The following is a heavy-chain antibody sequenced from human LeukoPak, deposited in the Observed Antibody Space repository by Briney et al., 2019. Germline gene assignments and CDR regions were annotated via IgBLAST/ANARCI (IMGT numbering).Heavy chain of an antibody. Sequence: GGSLRLSCAASGFTFSSYAMSWVRQAPGKGLEWVSAISGSGGSTYYADSVKGRFTISRDNSKNTLYLQMNSLRAEDTAVYYCAKDFPGGCYSEDAFDIWGQGTMVTVSS. J-gene: IGHJ3*02. D-gene: IGHD2-15*01. V-gene: IGHV3-23*01. CDR3: AKDFPGGCYSEDAFDI. CDR2: ISGSGGST. CDR1: GFTFSSYA.